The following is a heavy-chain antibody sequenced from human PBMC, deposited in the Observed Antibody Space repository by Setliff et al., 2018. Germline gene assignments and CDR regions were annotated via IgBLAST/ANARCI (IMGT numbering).Heavy chain of an antibody. D-gene: IGHD2-15*01. CDR1: GGSVNSGYDN. CDR2: INRRGST. Sequence: TSETLSLTCTVSGGSVNSGYDNWNWLRQPAGKGLEWIGHINRRGSTNFTPSLKSRLIITRDTSKNQISLKLTSVTAADTAVYYCGRGFSRIEGWGNWFDPWGQGILVTVSS. CDR3: GRGFSRIEGWGNWFDP. V-gene: IGHV4-61*09. J-gene: IGHJ5*02.